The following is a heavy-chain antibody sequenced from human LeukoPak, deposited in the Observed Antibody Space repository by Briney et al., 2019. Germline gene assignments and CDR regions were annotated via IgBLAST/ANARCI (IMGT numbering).Heavy chain of an antibody. CDR3: ASGHVLRFLEWLLSRRSPLLYFDY. V-gene: IGHV4-34*01. J-gene: IGHJ4*02. CDR2: INHGGST. CDR1: GGSFSGYY. Sequence: SETLSLTCAVYGGSFSGYYWNWIRQPPGKGLEWIGEINHGGSTNHNPSLKSRVTISVDTSKNQFSLKLSSVTAADTAVYYCASGHVLRFLEWLLSRRSPLLYFDYWGQGTLVTVSS. D-gene: IGHD3-3*01.